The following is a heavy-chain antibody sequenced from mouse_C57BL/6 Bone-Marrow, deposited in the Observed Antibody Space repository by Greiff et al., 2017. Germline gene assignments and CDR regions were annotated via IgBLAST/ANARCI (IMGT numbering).Heavy chain of an antibody. J-gene: IGHJ4*01. V-gene: IGHV1-52*01. CDR2: IDPSDSET. D-gene: IGHD2-4*01. CDR1: GYTFTSYW. CDR3: ARCDYDGLYAMDY. Sequence: QVQLQQPGAELVRPGSSVKLSCKASGYTFTSYWMHWVKQRPIQGLEWIGNIDPSDSETHSNQKFKDKATLTVDNSSSTAYMQLSSLTSEDSAVYYCARCDYDGLYAMDYWGQGTSVTVSS.